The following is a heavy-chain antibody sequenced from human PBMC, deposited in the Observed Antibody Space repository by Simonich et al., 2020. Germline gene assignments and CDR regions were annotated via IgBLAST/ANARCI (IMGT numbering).Heavy chain of an antibody. Sequence: QVQLVQSGAEVKKPGASVKVSCKASGYTFTGYYMHWGRQAPGQGLEWMGWINPNSGGTNYAQKFQGRVTMTRDTSISTAYMELSRLRSDDTAVYYCARSHIAAAGTGYFQHWGQGTLVTVSS. J-gene: IGHJ1*01. V-gene: IGHV1-2*02. D-gene: IGHD6-13*01. CDR1: GYTFTGYY. CDR2: INPNSGGT. CDR3: ARSHIAAAGTGYFQH.